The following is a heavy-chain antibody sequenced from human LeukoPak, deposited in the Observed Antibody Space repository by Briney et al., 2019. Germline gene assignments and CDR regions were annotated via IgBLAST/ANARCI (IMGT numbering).Heavy chain of an antibody. Sequence: SETLSLTCAVYGGSFSGYYWSWIRQPPGKGLEWIGEINHSGSTNYNPSLKSRVTISVDTSKNQFSLKLSSVTAADTAVYYCAGDHYYYDSSGYYHKEYYFDYWGQGTLVTISS. J-gene: IGHJ4*02. D-gene: IGHD3-22*01. CDR3: AGDHYYYDSSGYYHKEYYFDY. CDR1: GGSFSGYY. V-gene: IGHV4-34*01. CDR2: INHSGST.